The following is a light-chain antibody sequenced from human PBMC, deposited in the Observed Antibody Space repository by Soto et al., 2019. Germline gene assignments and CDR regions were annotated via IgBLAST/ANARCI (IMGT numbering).Light chain of an antibody. J-gene: IGLJ2*01. CDR2: RNN. CDR3: EAWDDSVSGPEVV. CDR1: SRNIGSNY. V-gene: IGLV1-47*03. Sequence: QSVLTQPPSASGTPGQRVTISCSGSSRNIGSNYVYWYQQLPGTAPKHLIYRNNQRPSGVPDRFSRSKSGTSASLAIRGLWSEDKADYDCEAWDDSVSGPEVVFGGGTKLTVL.